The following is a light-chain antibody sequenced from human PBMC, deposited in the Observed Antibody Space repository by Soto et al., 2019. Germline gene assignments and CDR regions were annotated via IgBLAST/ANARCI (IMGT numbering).Light chain of an antibody. Sequence: LSQSPGTLSLYPGERATLSCRASQSVSSSYLAWYQQKPGQAPRLLIYGASSRATGIPDRFSGSGSGTDFTLTISRLEPEDSAVYYCQQYGSSPWTFGQGSKVDIK. V-gene: IGKV3-20*01. CDR2: GAS. CDR1: QSVSSSY. J-gene: IGKJ1*01. CDR3: QQYGSSPWT.